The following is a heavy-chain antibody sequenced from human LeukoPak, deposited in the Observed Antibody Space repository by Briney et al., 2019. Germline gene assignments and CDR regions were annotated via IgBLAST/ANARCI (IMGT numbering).Heavy chain of an antibody. CDR1: GFTFRSAR. Sequence: AGGSLRLSCAASGFTFRSARMNWVRQAPGKGLEWVGHIKPMTEGGTTDYAAPVKGRFTISRDDSKNTLDLQMNSLKTEDTAVYYCTSVPVGWGQGTLVTVSA. V-gene: IGHV3-15*01. CDR2: IKPMTEGGTT. CDR3: TSVPVG. D-gene: IGHD1-26*01. J-gene: IGHJ4*02.